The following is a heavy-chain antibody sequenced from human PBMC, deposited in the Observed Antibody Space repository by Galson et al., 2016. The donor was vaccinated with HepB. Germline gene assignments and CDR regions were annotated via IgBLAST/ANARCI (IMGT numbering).Heavy chain of an antibody. J-gene: IGHJ4*02. CDR2: SGRGGPT. D-gene: IGHD3-9*01. CDR1: GFTFSSYA. V-gene: IGHV3-23*01. Sequence: SLRLSCAASGFTFSSYAMSWVRQAPGKGLEWVSSSGRGGPTYYADLVKGRFSLSIDNSKNTLFLQMHTLRADDTAVYYCAKSVLEYDILTGYYRRGADYWGQGTLVTVSS. CDR3: AKSVLEYDILTGYYRRGADY.